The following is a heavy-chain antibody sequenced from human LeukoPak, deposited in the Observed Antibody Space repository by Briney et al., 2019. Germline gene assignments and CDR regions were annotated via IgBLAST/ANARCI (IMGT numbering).Heavy chain of an antibody. CDR2: ISSSSSYI. CDR3: ARDRRAYVATMDY. J-gene: IGHJ4*02. CDR1: GFTFSSYS. V-gene: IGHV3-21*01. D-gene: IGHD5-24*01. Sequence: GGSLRLSCAASGFTFSSYSMNWVRQAPGKGLEWVSSISSSSSYIYYADPVKGRFTISRGNAKNSLYLQMNSLRAEDTAVYYCARDRRAYVATMDYWGQGTLVTVSS.